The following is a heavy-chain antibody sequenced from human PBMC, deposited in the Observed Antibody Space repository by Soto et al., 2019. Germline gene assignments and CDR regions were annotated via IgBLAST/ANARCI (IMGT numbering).Heavy chain of an antibody. CDR3: ARDTGKYYYDSSGPRSFDY. CDR2: ISAYNGNT. D-gene: IGHD3-22*01. Sequence: ASVKFSCKASGYTFTSYGISWVRQAPGQGLEWMGWISAYNGNTNYAQKLQGRVTMTTDTSTSTAYMELRSLRSDDTAVYYCARDTGKYYYDSSGPRSFDYWGQGTLVTVSS. J-gene: IGHJ4*02. V-gene: IGHV1-18*04. CDR1: GYTFTSYG.